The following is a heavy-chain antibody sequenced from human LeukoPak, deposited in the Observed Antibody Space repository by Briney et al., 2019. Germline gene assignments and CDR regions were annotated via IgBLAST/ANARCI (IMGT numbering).Heavy chain of an antibody. Sequence: GGSLRLFCAASGFTFSSYAMHWVRQAPGKGLEWVAVISYDGSNKYYADSVKGRFTISRDNSKNTLYLQMNSLRAEDTAVYYCAREVGYYYDSSGYYVWGQGTLVTVSS. CDR2: ISYDGSNK. V-gene: IGHV3-30-3*01. D-gene: IGHD3-22*01. CDR3: AREVGYYYDSSGYYV. J-gene: IGHJ4*02. CDR1: GFTFSSYA.